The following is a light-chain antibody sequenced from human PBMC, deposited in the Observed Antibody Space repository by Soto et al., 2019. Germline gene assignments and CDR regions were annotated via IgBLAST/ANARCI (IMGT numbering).Light chain of an antibody. CDR3: AAWDDSLNGRV. CDR1: RSNIGNNA. J-gene: IGLJ2*01. Sequence: QSVLTQPPSVSEAPRQRVTISCSGSRSNIGNNAVSWYQQLPGKAPKLLIYYDDLLPSGVSDRFSGSKSGTSASLAISGLQSEDEADYYCAAWDDSLNGRVFGGGTKLTVL. V-gene: IGLV1-36*01. CDR2: YDD.